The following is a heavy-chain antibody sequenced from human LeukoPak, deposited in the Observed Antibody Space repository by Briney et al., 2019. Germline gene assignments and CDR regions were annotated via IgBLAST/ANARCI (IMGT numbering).Heavy chain of an antibody. CDR3: ARAPNWRFDH. D-gene: IGHD1-1*01. V-gene: IGHV3-53*01. CDR1: GFSVSSIY. Sequence: TGGSLRLSCAASGFSVSSIYMNWVRQAPGKGLEWVSVIYSDGTTYYADSVKGRFTISRDDSKNTLYLHMNSLRAEDTAVYYCARAPNWRFDHWGQGTLVIVSS. J-gene: IGHJ4*02. CDR2: IYSDGTT.